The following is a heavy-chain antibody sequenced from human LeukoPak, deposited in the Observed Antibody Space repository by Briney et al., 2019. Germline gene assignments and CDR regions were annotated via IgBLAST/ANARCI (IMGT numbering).Heavy chain of an antibody. V-gene: IGHV3-33*01. J-gene: IGHJ3*02. CDR2: IWYDGSNK. D-gene: IGHD1-26*01. Sequence: GGSLRLSCAASGFTFSSYGMHWVRQAPGKGLEWVAVIWYDGSNKYYADSVKGRFTISRDNSKNTLYLQMNSLRAEDTAVYYCARDAGRWELLSFAFDIWGQGTMVTVSS. CDR3: ARDAGRWELLSFAFDI. CDR1: GFTFSSYG.